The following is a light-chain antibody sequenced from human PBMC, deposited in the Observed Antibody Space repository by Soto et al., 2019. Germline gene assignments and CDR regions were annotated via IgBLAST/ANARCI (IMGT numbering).Light chain of an antibody. CDR2: DVS. J-gene: IGLJ1*01. V-gene: IGLV2-11*01. CDR1: SSDVGGYSY. CDR3: CSYAGAFIYV. Sequence: SVLTPPRSLSGSPGHSVTISCTGTSSDVGGYSYVSWYQQHPGKAPKLLISDVSKRPSGVPDRFSGSKFGNTASLTISGLQAEDEADYYCCSYAGAFIYVFGSGTKATVL.